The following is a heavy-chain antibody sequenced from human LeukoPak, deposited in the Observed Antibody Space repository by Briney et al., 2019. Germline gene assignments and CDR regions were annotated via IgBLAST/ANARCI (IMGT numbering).Heavy chain of an antibody. Sequence: GGSLRLSCAASGFTFSSYAMHWVRQAPGKGLEWVAVISYDGSNKYYADSVKGRSTISRDNSKNTLYLQMNSLRAEDTAVYYCARVRGWYYFDYWGQGTLVTVSS. CDR1: GFTFSSYA. CDR3: ARVRGWYYFDY. V-gene: IGHV3-30-3*01. CDR2: ISYDGSNK. J-gene: IGHJ4*02. D-gene: IGHD6-19*01.